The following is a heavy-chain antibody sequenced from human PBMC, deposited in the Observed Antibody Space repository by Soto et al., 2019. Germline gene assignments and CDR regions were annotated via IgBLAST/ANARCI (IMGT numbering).Heavy chain of an antibody. V-gene: IGHV3-30-3*01. CDR1: GFTFSSYA. D-gene: IGHD3-22*01. CDR2: ISYDGSNK. CDR3: AREGPDSSGYLNAFDI. Sequence: GGSLRLSCAASGFTFSSYAVHWVRQAPGKGLEWVAVISYDGSNKYYADSVKGRFTISRDNSKNTLYLQMNSLRAEDTAVYYCAREGPDSSGYLNAFDIWGQGTMVTVSS. J-gene: IGHJ3*02.